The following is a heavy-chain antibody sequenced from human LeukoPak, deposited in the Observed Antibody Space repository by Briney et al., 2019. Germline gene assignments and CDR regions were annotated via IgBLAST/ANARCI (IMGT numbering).Heavy chain of an antibody. J-gene: IGHJ4*02. V-gene: IGHV1-2*02. Sequence: GASVKVSCKASEYTFSDYYIHWVRQAPGQGLEWMGWINPNTGGTNYAQKFQGRVTMTRDTSISTAYMELSRLRSDDTAVYYCARFDWNVGGFDYWGQGTLVTVSS. CDR2: INPNTGGT. CDR1: EYTFSDYY. D-gene: IGHD1-1*01. CDR3: ARFDWNVGGFDY.